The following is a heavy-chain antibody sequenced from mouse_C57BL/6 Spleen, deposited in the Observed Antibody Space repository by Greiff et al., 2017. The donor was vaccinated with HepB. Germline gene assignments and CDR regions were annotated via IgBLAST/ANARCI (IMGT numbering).Heavy chain of an antibody. J-gene: IGHJ1*03. CDR1: GFSLTSYA. D-gene: IGHD1-1*01. Sequence: VKVEESGPGLVAPSQSLSITCTVSGFSLTSYAISWVRQPPGKGLEWLGVIWTGGGTNYNSALKSRLSISKDNSKSQVFLKMNSLQTDDTARYYCARESLLYYYGSRSYWYFDVWGTGTTVTVSS. V-gene: IGHV2-9-1*01. CDR3: ARESLLYYYGSRSYWYFDV. CDR2: IWTGGGT.